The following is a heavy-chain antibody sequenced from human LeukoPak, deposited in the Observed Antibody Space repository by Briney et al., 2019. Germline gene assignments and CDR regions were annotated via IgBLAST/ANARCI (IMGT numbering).Heavy chain of an antibody. Sequence: GESLKISCKGSGYSFTSYWIGWVRQMPGRGLEWMGIIYPGDSDTRYSPSFQGQVTMSADKSINTAYLQWSSLKASDTAMYYCARRQGCSSTSCPPDSWGQGTLVTVSS. CDR2: IYPGDSDT. CDR3: ARRQGCSSTSCPPDS. J-gene: IGHJ4*02. V-gene: IGHV5-51*01. CDR1: GYSFTSYW. D-gene: IGHD2-2*01.